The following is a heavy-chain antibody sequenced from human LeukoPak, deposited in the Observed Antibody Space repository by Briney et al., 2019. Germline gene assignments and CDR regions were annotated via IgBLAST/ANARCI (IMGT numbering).Heavy chain of an antibody. J-gene: IGHJ4*02. CDR2: ISGSGGST. CDR3: AKEFYYDSTGLTLDH. CDR1: GFTFSNYA. V-gene: IGHV3-23*01. D-gene: IGHD3-22*01. Sequence: PGGSLRLSCAASGFTFSNYAMSWVRQAPGKGLEWVSAISGSGGSTYYADSVKGRFTISRDNSKSTLYLQMNSLRAEDTAVYYCAKEFYYDSTGLTLDHWGQGTLVTVSS.